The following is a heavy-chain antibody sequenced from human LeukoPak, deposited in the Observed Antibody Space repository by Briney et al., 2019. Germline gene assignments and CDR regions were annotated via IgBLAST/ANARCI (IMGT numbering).Heavy chain of an antibody. CDR3: ARDPGRGAYFDY. Sequence: PGGSLRLSCAASGFTFRSYAMSWVRQAPGKGLEWVSAISGSGGSTYYADSVKGRFTISRDNSKNTLYLQMNSLRAEDTAVYYCARDPGRGAYFDYWGQGTLVTVSS. CDR2: ISGSGGST. CDR1: GFTFRSYA. V-gene: IGHV3-23*01. D-gene: IGHD4/OR15-4a*01. J-gene: IGHJ4*02.